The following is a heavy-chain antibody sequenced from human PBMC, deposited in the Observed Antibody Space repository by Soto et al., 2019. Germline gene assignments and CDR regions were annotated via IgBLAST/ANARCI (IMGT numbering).Heavy chain of an antibody. Sequence: EVQLVESGGGLVQPGGSLRLSCAASGFTLSSNWMHWVRRVPGKGLVWVSRINTDGSVTDYADSVKGRFTVSRDNAKNTQYLQMSSLRAEDTAVYYCARDGEGYWGQGTLVTVSS. V-gene: IGHV3-74*01. J-gene: IGHJ4*02. CDR1: GFTLSSNW. CDR2: INTDGSVT. D-gene: IGHD2-21*01. CDR3: ARDGEGY.